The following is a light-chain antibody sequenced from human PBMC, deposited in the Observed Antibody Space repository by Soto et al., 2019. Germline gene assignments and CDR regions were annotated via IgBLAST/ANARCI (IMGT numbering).Light chain of an antibody. J-gene: IGKJ1*01. Sequence: EMVLTQSPGTLSLSPGERATLSCRASQSITRSLLAWYQQKRGQAPRLIIYGAASRATGIPERFSGRASGTDFTLTISRLQPEDFALYYCHQYGVSPWTFGRGTHVEIK. CDR1: QSITRSL. V-gene: IGKV3-20*01. CDR2: GAA. CDR3: HQYGVSPWT.